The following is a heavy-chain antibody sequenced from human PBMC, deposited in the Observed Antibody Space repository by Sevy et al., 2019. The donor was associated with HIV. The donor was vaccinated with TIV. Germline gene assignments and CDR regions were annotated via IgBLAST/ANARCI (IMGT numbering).Heavy chain of an antibody. Sequence: QSQTLSLTCAISGDSVSSNSAAWNWIRQSPSRGLEWLGRTYYRSKWYNDYAVSVKSRITINPDTSKNQFSLQLNSVTPEDTAVYYCARAYSSGWTYYYYYGMDVWGQGTTVTVSS. J-gene: IGHJ6*02. D-gene: IGHD6-19*01. CDR3: ARAYSSGWTYYYYYGMDV. CDR1: GDSVSSNSAA. CDR2: TYYRSKWYN. V-gene: IGHV6-1*01.